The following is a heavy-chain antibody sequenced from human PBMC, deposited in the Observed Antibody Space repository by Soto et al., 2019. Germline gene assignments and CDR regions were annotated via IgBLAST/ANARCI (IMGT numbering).Heavy chain of an antibody. D-gene: IGHD3-10*01. CDR2: ISHDGSQK. CDR1: GSTVSSYG. J-gene: IGHJ6*02. Sequence: QVQLVESGGGVVQPGRSLRLSCAASGSTVSSYGLQWVRQAPGKGLEWLAVISHDGSQKSHADSVKGRFSISRDNSRNTLYLQMSSLRDEDTAVYYCGRDRNPYGWDRDYGMDVWGQGTTVTVSS. V-gene: IGHV3-30-3*01. CDR3: GRDRNPYGWDRDYGMDV.